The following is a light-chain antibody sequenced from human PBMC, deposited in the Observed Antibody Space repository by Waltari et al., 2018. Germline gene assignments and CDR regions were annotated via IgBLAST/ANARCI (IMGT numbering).Light chain of an antibody. J-gene: IGLJ1*01. CDR2: DNN. CDR1: TDNIGNNF. V-gene: IGLV1-51*01. Sequence: QSVLTQPPSVSAAPGQKVSISCSGSTDNIGNNFVSWYQQLPGTAPKLLIYDNNNRPPGIPDRVSGSKSATSSTLDITGLQTGDEADYYCGTWDGSLSARLHVFGPGTKVTVL. CDR3: GTWDGSLSARLHV.